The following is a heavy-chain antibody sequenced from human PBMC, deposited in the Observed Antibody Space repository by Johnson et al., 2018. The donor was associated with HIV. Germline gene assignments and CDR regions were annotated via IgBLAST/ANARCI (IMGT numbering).Heavy chain of an antibody. Sequence: VQLVESGGGVVQPGRSLRLSCAASGFTFSSYAMSWVRQAPGKGLEWVSYISSSGDTTYYTDSVKGRFTISRDNAKKSLYLQMSSLKAEDTAVYYCARAPYNWNAGLFGAFDIWGQGTMVTVSS. J-gene: IGHJ3*02. D-gene: IGHD1-20*01. CDR2: ISSSGDTT. V-gene: IGHV3-48*04. CDR1: GFTFSSYA. CDR3: ARAPYNWNAGLFGAFDI.